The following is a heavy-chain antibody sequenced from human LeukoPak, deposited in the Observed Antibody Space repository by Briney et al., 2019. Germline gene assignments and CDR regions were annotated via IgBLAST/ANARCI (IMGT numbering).Heavy chain of an antibody. J-gene: IGHJ6*03. CDR3: ARSYCSTPTCSRNHHYYYYMDV. CDR2: THYSGST. Sequence: KPSQTLSLTCTVSGGSINSGDYYWSWIRQPPGEGLEWIGFTHYSGSTYYNPSLKSPVVISLDTSKNQLSLKLNFVTAADTAVYYCARSYCSTPTCSRNHHYYYYMDVWGKGTTVTVSS. V-gene: IGHV4-30-4*08. D-gene: IGHD2-2*01. CDR1: GGSINSGDYY.